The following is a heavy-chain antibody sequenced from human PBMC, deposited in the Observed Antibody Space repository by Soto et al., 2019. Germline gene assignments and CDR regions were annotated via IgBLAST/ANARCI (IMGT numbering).Heavy chain of an antibody. J-gene: IGHJ4*02. CDR1: GYTFSSYH. CDR3: ARYEDYYDSSGYYYENDY. Sequence: ASVKVSCKASGYTFSSYHISWVRQAPGQGLEWMGWISAYNGNTNYAQKLQGRVTMTTDTSTSTAYMELRSLRSDDTAVYYCARYEDYYDSSGYYYENDYWGQGTLVTVS. CDR2: ISAYNGNT. V-gene: IGHV1-18*01. D-gene: IGHD3-22*01.